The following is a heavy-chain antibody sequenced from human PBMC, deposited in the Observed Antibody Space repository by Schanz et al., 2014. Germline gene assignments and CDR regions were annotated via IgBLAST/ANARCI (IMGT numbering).Heavy chain of an antibody. D-gene: IGHD6-13*01. J-gene: IGHJ4*02. CDR3: AKEKEEVAADGSFFDY. V-gene: IGHV3-30*18. Sequence: PGGSLRLSCAASGFTFSDYYMTWIRQAPGKGLEWVGFISFDGRNTGYAHSVKGRFTISRDNSKNTVNLQMNSLRAEDTAVYYCAKEKEEVAADGSFFDYWGQGTLVTVSS. CDR1: GFTFSDYY. CDR2: ISFDGRNT.